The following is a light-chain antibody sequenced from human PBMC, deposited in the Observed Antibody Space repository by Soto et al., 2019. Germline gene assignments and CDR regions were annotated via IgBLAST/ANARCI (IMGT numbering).Light chain of an antibody. CDR3: QSYDTSLSASV. J-gene: IGLJ2*01. CDR1: RSNIGAGYA. V-gene: IGLV1-40*01. Sequence: QSVLTQPPSVSGAPGQRVTISCTGSRSNIGAGYAVHWYQQLPGTAPKLLIYDNTNRPSGVLDRFSASESGTSASLAITGLQSEDEADYYCQSYDTSLSASVFGGGTKLTVL. CDR2: DNT.